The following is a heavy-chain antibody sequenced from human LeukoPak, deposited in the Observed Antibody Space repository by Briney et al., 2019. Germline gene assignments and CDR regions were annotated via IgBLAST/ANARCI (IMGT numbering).Heavy chain of an antibody. Sequence: PGRSLRLSCSASGFIFSSYTMNWVRQAPGKGLEWVSYISFSVNTKYYGDSVKGRFTISRDNAKNSLYLHMDSQRAEDTAVYYCARGAYSSGWAYFDHWGQGTLVTVSS. D-gene: IGHD6-19*01. CDR1: GFIFSSYT. V-gene: IGHV3-48*04. CDR3: ARGAYSSGWAYFDH. J-gene: IGHJ4*02. CDR2: ISFSVNTK.